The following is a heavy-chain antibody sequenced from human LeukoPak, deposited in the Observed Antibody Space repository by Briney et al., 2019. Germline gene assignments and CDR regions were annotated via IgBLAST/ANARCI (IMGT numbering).Heavy chain of an antibody. CDR3: AKGGHGDY. Sequence: GSLRLSCAASGFPFSSYAMTWVRQAPGKGLEWVSQISTSGTTYYAGSVKGRFTISRDNSKNTLFLQMNSLRAEDTAIYYCAKGGHGDYWGQGTLVTVSS. D-gene: IGHD5-12*01. CDR2: ISTSGTT. J-gene: IGHJ4*02. CDR1: GFPFSSYA. V-gene: IGHV3-23*01.